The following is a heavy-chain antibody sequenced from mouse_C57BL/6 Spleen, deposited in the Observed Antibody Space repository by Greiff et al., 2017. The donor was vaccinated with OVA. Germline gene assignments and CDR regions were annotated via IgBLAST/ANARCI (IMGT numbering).Heavy chain of an antibody. CDR3: ARHGGNYEGAMDY. D-gene: IGHD1-1*02. CDR1: GYSITSGYY. Sequence: EVKLMESGPGLVKPSPSLSLTCSVTGYSITSGYYWNWIRQFPGNKLEWVGYISYDGSNNYNPSLKNRISITRDTSKNQFFLKLNSVTTEDTATDDCARHGGNYEGAMDYWGQGTSVTVSS. J-gene: IGHJ4*01. V-gene: IGHV3-6*01. CDR2: ISYDGSN.